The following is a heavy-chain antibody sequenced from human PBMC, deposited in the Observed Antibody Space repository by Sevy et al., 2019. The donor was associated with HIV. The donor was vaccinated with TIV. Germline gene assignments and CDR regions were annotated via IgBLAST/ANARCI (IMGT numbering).Heavy chain of an antibody. V-gene: IGHV3-9*01. CDR3: AKMNY. CDR2: ISWDSARI. CDR1: GFAFDDSV. J-gene: IGHJ4*02. Sequence: GGSLRLSCEASGFAFDDSVMHWVRQAPGKGLEWVAGISWDSARIAYADSIEGRFTISRDNAKNSLYLEMNSLRTEDTVLYYCAKMNYWGQGTLVTVSS.